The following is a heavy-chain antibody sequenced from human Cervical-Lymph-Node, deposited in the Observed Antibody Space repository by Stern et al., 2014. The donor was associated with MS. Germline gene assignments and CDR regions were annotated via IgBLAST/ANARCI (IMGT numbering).Heavy chain of an antibody. CDR1: GGSINSSGYS. Sequence: QLQLQESGSGLVKPSQTLSLTCTVSGGSINSSGYSWNWIRQPPGKGLEWVGGIYHSGSTYYNPSLNSGTTISVDRSKNQFSLKLSPVTAADTAVYYCARDQRSRLSLQRNDAFDIWGQGTMVTVSS. V-gene: IGHV4-30-2*01. CDR3: ARDQRSRLSLQRNDAFDI. D-gene: IGHD3-16*02. CDR2: IYHSGST. J-gene: IGHJ3*02.